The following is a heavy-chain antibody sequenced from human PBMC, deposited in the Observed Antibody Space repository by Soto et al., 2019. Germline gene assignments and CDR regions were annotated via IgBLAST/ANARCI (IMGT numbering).Heavy chain of an antibody. D-gene: IGHD3-22*01. V-gene: IGHV4-39*01. CDR3: ARSWLLRYWYFDL. CDR1: GVSISSGPYS. CDR2: FYYSEST. J-gene: IGHJ2*01. Sequence: SETLSLTCTVSGVSISSGPYSWVWIRQPPGEGLEWIGTFYYSESTYYNPSLESRVTISVDTSKNQFSLKASSVTVADTAVYYCARSWLLRYWYFDLWGRGTLVTV.